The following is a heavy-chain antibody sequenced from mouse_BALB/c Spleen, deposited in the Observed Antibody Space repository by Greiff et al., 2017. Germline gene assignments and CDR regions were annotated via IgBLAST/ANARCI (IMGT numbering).Heavy chain of an antibody. CDR2: ISSGGST. CDR3: ARGGDYYGPAWFAY. D-gene: IGHD1-2*01. J-gene: IGHJ3*01. CDR1: GFTFSSYA. V-gene: IGHV5-6-5*01. Sequence: DVKLVESGGGLVKPGGSLKLSCAASGFTFSSYAMSWVRQTPEKRLEWVASISSGGSTYYPDSVKGRFTISRDNARNILYLQMSSLRSEDTAMYYCARGGDYYGPAWFAYWGQGTLVTVSA.